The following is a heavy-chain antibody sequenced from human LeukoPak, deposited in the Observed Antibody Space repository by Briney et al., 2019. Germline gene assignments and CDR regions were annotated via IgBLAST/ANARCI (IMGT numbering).Heavy chain of an antibody. V-gene: IGHV1-2*02. CDR3: ARAEVTNYYYYYGMDV. D-gene: IGHD4-17*01. CDR2: INPNSGGT. CDR1: GYTFTGYY. J-gene: IGHJ6*02. Sequence: VASVKVSCKASGYTFTGYYMHWVRQAPGQGLEWMGWINPNSGGTNYAQKFQGRVTMTRDTSISTAYMELSRLRSDDTAVYYCARAEVTNYYYYYGMDVWSQGTTVTVSS.